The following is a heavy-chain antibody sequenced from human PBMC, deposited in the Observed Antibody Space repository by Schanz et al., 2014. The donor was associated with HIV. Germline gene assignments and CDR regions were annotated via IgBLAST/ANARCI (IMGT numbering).Heavy chain of an antibody. D-gene: IGHD6-6*01. J-gene: IGHJ6*02. Sequence: QVQLVESGGGVVQPGRSLRLSCEASGFSFSVYGMHWVRQAPGKGLEWVAVTSYDGNKKYYADSVKGRFTISRDNSKNTLYLQMNSLRAEDTAVYFCANTEFPYSSSSDYYYGMDVWGQGTTVTVSS. CDR2: TSYDGNKK. V-gene: IGHV3-30*18. CDR3: ANTEFPYSSSSDYYYGMDV. CDR1: GFSFSVYG.